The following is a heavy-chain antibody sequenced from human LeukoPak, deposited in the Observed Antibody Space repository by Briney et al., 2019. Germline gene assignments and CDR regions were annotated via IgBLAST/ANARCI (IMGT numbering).Heavy chain of an antibody. CDR3: AKGRGNSVYDAFDI. CDR2: ISYDGSNK. J-gene: IGHJ3*02. V-gene: IGHV3-30-3*01. Sequence: GRSLRLSCAASGFTFSSYAMHWVRQAPGKGLEWVAVISYDGSNKYYADSVKGRFTISRDNSKNTLYLQMNSLRAEDTAVYYCAKGRGNSVYDAFDIWGQGTMVTVSS. D-gene: IGHD4-23*01. CDR1: GFTFSSYA.